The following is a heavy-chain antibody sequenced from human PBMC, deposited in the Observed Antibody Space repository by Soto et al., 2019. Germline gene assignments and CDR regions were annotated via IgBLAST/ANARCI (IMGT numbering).Heavy chain of an antibody. V-gene: IGHV4-30-2*01. J-gene: IGHJ6*02. D-gene: IGHD6-19*01. CDR3: ARVEAGIGGMDV. CDR1: GGSISSGGYS. Sequence: SETLSLTCAVSGGSISSGGYSWSWIRQPPGKGLEWIGYIYHSGSTYYNPSLKSRVTISVDRSKNQFSLKLSSVTAADTAVYYCARVEAGIGGMDVWGQGTTVTV. CDR2: IYHSGST.